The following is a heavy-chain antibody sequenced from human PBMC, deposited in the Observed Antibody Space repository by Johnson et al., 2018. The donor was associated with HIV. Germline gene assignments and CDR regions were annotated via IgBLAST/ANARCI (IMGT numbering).Heavy chain of an antibody. Sequence: VQLVESGGGLVQPGGSLRLSCAASGFTFSSYDMHWVRQTTGKGLEWVSVIDTAGDTYYAGSVKGRFTISRENAKKSLYLQMNSVRAEDTAVYYCARGLGSRSAFDIWGQGTMVTVSS. CDR3: ARGLGSRSAFDI. J-gene: IGHJ3*02. CDR1: GFTFSSYD. V-gene: IGHV3-13*01. D-gene: IGHD2-2*01. CDR2: IDTAGDT.